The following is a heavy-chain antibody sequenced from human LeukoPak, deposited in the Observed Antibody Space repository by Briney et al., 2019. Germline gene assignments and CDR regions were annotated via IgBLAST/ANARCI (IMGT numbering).Heavy chain of an antibody. J-gene: IGHJ5*02. CDR1: GYTFTGYY. Sequence: ASVKVSCKASGYTFTGYYMHWVRQAPGQGLEWMGWVNPNSGGTNYAQKFQGRVTMTRDTSISTVYMELSSLRSEDTAVYYCARVRGDFWSGYFGFDPWGQGTLVTVSS. CDR2: VNPNSGGT. V-gene: IGHV1-2*02. D-gene: IGHD3-3*01. CDR3: ARVRGDFWSGYFGFDP.